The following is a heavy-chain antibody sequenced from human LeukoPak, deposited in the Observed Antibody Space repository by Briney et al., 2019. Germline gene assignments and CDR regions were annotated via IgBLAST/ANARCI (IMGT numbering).Heavy chain of an antibody. V-gene: IGHV1-2*02. CDR1: GYTFTVYY. J-gene: IGHJ4*02. CDR3: ARATYDILTGYYTEDIDY. Sequence: GASVTVSCTASGYTFTVYYMHWVRQAPGQGKEWMGWINPNSGGTNYAQKFQGRVTMTRDTSISTAYMELSRLRSDDTAVYYCARATYDILTGYYTEDIDYWGQGTLVTVSS. D-gene: IGHD3-9*01. CDR2: INPNSGGT.